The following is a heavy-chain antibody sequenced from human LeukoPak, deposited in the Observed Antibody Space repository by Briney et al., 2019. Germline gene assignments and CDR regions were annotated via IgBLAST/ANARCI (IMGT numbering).Heavy chain of an antibody. J-gene: IGHJ4*02. CDR2: IYSDNT. Sequence: HPGGSLRLSCTVSGFTVSSNSMSWVRQAPGKGLEWVTFIYSDNTHYSDSVKGRFTISRDNSKNTLYLQMNSLRAEDTAVYYCARVLLVRGEFDYWGQGTLVTVSS. CDR3: ARVLLVRGEFDY. D-gene: IGHD3-10*01. V-gene: IGHV3-53*01. CDR1: GFTVSSNS.